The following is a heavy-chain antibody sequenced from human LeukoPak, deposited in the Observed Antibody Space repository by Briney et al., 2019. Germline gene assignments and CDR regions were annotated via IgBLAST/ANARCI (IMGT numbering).Heavy chain of an antibody. CDR1: GFTFSSYS. Sequence: PGGSLRLSCAASGFTFSSYSMNWVRQATGKGLEWASYISSSSSTIYYADSVKGRFAISRDNAKNSLYLQMNSLRAEDTAVYYCARGVAAAGKNWFDPWGQGTLVTVSS. J-gene: IGHJ5*02. V-gene: IGHV3-48*01. CDR3: ARGVAAAGKNWFDP. CDR2: ISSSSSTI. D-gene: IGHD6-13*01.